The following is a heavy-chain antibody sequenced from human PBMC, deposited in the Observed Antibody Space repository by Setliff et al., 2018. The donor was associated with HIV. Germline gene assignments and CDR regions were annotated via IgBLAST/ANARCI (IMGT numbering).Heavy chain of an antibody. CDR1: GGSFNDYY. CDR3: ARGLNYYGSGSYLPLGY. V-gene: IGHV4-34*01. CDR2: IDHSGNI. Sequence: SETLSLTCAVYGGSFNDYYWTWIRQPPGKGLEWNGEIDHSGNIKYHASLKSRVTISKDTSKNQISLKLRSVTAADTAVHYCARGLNYYGSGSYLPLGYWGQGTLVTVSS. D-gene: IGHD3-10*01. J-gene: IGHJ4*02.